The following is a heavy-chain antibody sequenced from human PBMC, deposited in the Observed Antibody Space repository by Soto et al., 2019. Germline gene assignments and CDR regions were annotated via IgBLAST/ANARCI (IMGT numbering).Heavy chain of an antibody. J-gene: IGHJ4*02. D-gene: IGHD3-22*01. CDR1: GFNFITYS. Sequence: EVQLVESGGGPVRPGGSLKLSCAASGFNFITYSLSWVRQAPGKGLEWVASISSSAVYIDYADSVKGRFTISRDNANNSLYLQMNSLSVEETATYYCVRDGLDYYDTERLYFDNWCQGTLVTVSS. CDR3: VRDGLDYYDTERLYFDN. CDR2: ISSSAVYI. V-gene: IGHV3-21*01.